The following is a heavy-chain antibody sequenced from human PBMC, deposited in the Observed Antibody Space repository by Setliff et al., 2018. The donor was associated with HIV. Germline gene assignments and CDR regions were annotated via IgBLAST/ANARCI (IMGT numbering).Heavy chain of an antibody. CDR1: GFTFTNYA. V-gene: IGHV3-7*01. CDR3: ARASAQGYSDYESPFDY. D-gene: IGHD5-12*01. J-gene: IGHJ4*02. Sequence: GGSLRLSCVTSGFTFTNYAMNWVRQAPGKGLEWVATIKYDGSENTYVDSVKGRFTISRDNAKNSLYLQMNSLRAEDTAVYYCARASAQGYSDYESPFDYWGQGTLVTVSS. CDR2: IKYDGSEN.